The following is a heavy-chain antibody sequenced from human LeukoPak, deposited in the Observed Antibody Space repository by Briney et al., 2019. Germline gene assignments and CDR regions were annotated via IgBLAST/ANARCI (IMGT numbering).Heavy chain of an antibody. CDR1: GGSINISY. CDR3: ARSGVFTGYDGFDI. Sequence: SETLSLTCTVSGGSINISYWSWIRQPPGKGLEWIGYIYYRGSTNYNPSLKSRVTISVDTSKNQYSLKLSSVSAGDRAVYYCARSGVFTGYDGFDIWGQGTRVTVSS. CDR2: IYYRGST. D-gene: IGHD6-13*01. J-gene: IGHJ3*02. V-gene: IGHV4-59*08.